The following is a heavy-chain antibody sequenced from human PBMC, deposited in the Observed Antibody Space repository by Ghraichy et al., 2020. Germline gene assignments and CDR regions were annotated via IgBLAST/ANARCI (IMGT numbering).Heavy chain of an antibody. V-gene: IGHV3-23*01. CDR1: GFTLSSYA. J-gene: IGHJ4*02. CDR3: AKQTGASTNNFDY. D-gene: IGHD5/OR15-5a*01. CDR2: ISSSGVNT. Sequence: ETLSLTCAGTGFTLSSYAMSWVRQAPGKGLEWVSAISSSGVNTYYADSVKGRFTISRDSSKNTLYLQMNSLRAEDTAVYYCAKQTGASTNNFDYWGQGTLVTVSS.